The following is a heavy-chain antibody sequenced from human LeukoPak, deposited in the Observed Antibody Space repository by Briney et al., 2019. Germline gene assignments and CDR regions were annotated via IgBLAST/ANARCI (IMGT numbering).Heavy chain of an antibody. CDR1: GFTFSSYS. Sequence: GGSLRLSCAASGFTFSSYSMNWVRQAPGKGLEWVSSISSSSSYIYYADSVKGRFTISRDNAKNSLYLQMNSLRAEDTAVYYCARDWSGGYYYGMDVWGQGTTVTVSS. V-gene: IGHV3-21*01. J-gene: IGHJ6*02. D-gene: IGHD3-10*01. CDR3: ARDWSGGYYYGMDV. CDR2: ISSSSSYI.